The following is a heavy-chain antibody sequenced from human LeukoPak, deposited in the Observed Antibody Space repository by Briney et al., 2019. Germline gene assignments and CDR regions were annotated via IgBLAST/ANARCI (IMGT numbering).Heavy chain of an antibody. J-gene: IGHJ4*02. CDR1: GFTFSNYW. D-gene: IGHD3-22*01. CDR3: ARGTYYDSSGYYPYYFDY. Sequence: PGGSLRLSCAGSGFTFSNYWMNWVRQAPGKGLEWVANIKQDGSEKYYVDSVKGRFTISRDNAKNSLYLQMNSLRAEDTAVYYCARGTYYDSSGYYPYYFDYWGQGTLVTVSP. CDR2: IKQDGSEK. V-gene: IGHV3-7*01.